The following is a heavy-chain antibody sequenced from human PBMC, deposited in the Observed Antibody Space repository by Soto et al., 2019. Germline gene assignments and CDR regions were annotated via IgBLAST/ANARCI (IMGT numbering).Heavy chain of an antibody. CDR3: ARGIVCCGGSCYSWGFTQFDY. Sequence: ASVKVSCKASGGSFSSYAISWVRQAPGQGLEWMGGIIPIFGTANYAQKFQGRVTITADESTSTAYMELSSLRSEDTAVYYCARGIVCCGGSCYSWGFTQFDYWGQGTLVTVSS. D-gene: IGHD2-15*01. CDR2: IIPIFGTA. V-gene: IGHV1-69*13. CDR1: GGSFSSYA. J-gene: IGHJ4*02.